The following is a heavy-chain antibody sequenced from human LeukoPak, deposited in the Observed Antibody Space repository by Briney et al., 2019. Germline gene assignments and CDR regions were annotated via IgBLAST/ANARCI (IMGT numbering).Heavy chain of an antibody. CDR2: INPNSGGT. V-gene: IGHV1-2*02. CDR3: ARGVAARSVNYYYYYYMDV. Sequence: ASVTVSFKASGYTFTVYYMHWVRQAPGQGLEWMGWINPNSGGTNYAQKFQGRVTMTRDTSISTAYMELSRLRSDDTAVYYCARGVAARSVNYYYYYYMDVWGKGTTVTVSS. D-gene: IGHD6-6*01. J-gene: IGHJ6*03. CDR1: GYTFTVYY.